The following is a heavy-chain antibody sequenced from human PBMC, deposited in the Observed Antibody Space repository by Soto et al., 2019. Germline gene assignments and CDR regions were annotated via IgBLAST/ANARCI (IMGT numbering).Heavy chain of an antibody. V-gene: IGHV4-34*01. D-gene: IGHD6-19*01. CDR1: GGSFSGYY. CDR2: INHSGST. J-gene: IGHJ5*01. CDR3: ARDLSGPVADANWLDS. Sequence: SETLSLTCAVYGGSFSGYYWSWIRQPPGKGLEWIGEINHSGSTNYNPSLKSRVTISVDTSKNQFSLKLSSVTAADTAVYYCARDLSGPVADANWLDSWGQGTLVTVSS.